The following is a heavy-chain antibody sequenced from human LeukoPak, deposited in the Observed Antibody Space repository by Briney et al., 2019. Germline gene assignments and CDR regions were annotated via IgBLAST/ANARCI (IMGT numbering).Heavy chain of an antibody. Sequence: SETLSLTCTVSGGSISSYYWSWIRQPPGKGLEWIGYIYYSGSTNYNPSLKSRVTISVDTSKNQFSLKLSSVTAADTAVYYCARGAYNWNYGIDYWGRGTLVTVSS. V-gene: IGHV4-59*01. CDR2: IYYSGST. J-gene: IGHJ4*02. CDR1: GGSISSYY. D-gene: IGHD1-7*01. CDR3: ARGAYNWNYGIDY.